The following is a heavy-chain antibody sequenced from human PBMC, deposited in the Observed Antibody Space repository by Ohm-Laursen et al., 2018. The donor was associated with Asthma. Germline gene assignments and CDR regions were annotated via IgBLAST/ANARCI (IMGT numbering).Heavy chain of an antibody. CDR2: ISAYNGNT. CDR1: GYTFTSYG. CDR3: ARERGITIFGVVSNYFDY. J-gene: IGHJ4*02. D-gene: IGHD3-3*01. V-gene: IGHV1-18*01. Sequence: SVKVSCKASGYTFTSYGIGWVRQAPGQGLEWMGWISAYNGNTNYAQKLQGRVTMTTDTSTSTAYMELRSLRSDDTAVYYCARERGITIFGVVSNYFDYWGQGTLVTVSS.